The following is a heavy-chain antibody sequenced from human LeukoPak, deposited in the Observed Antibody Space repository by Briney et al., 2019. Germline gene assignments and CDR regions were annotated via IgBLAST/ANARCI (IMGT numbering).Heavy chain of an antibody. CDR1: GYXFTSYY. Sequence: VKVSXXASGYXFTSYYMHWVRQAPGQGLEWMGIINPSGGSTSYAQKFQGRVTMTRDTSTSTVYMELSSLRSEDTAVYYCARVGSTGYFDYWGQGTLVTVSS. J-gene: IGHJ4*02. V-gene: IGHV1-46*01. CDR2: INPSGGST. CDR3: ARVGSTGYFDY.